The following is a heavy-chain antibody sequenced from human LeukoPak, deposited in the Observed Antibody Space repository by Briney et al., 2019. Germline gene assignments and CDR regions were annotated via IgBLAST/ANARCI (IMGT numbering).Heavy chain of an antibody. D-gene: IGHD1-1*01. CDR3: VKHGPGGRGYLDV. CDR2: IFYSGST. CDR1: GGSISSHY. V-gene: IGHV4-59*11. Sequence: SETLPLTCTVSGGSISSHYWSWVRLSPAKGLKWIGYIFYSGSTDYSPSLTSRVTISIDTSKRYLSLNLSSVTAADTAVYYCVKHGPGGRGYLDVWGVGTTVTVSS. J-gene: IGHJ6*03.